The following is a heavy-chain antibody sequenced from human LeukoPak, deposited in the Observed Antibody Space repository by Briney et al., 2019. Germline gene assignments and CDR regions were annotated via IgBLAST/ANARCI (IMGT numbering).Heavy chain of an antibody. V-gene: IGHV1-24*01. CDR3: ARDSSSWKNWFDP. J-gene: IGHJ5*02. CDR1: GYTLTELS. CDR2: FDPEDGET. Sequence: GASVKVSCTVSGYTLTELSMHWVRQAPGKGLEWMGGFDPEDGETIYAQKLQGRVTMTTDTSTSTAYMELRSLRSDDTAVYYCARDSSSWKNWFDPWGQGTLVTVSS. D-gene: IGHD6-13*01.